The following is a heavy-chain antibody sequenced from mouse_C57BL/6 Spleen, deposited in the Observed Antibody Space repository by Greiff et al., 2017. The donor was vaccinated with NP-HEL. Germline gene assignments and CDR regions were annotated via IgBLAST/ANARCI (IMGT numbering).Heavy chain of an antibody. Sequence: EVKLVESGAELVRPGASVKLSCTASGFNIKDDYMHWVKQRPEQGLEWIGWIDPENGDTEYASKFQGKATITADTSSNTAYLQLSSLTSEDTAVYYCTTHYGYDGFDYWGQGTTLTVSS. CDR2: IDPENGDT. CDR3: TTHYGYDGFDY. J-gene: IGHJ2*01. V-gene: IGHV14-4*01. CDR1: GFNIKDDY. D-gene: IGHD2-2*01.